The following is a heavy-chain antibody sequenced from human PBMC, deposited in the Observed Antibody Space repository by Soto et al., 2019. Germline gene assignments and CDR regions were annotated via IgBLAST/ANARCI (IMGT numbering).Heavy chain of an antibody. CDR3: ARDVLDPTVPYYFHC. CDR1: VVSISSGDFY. J-gene: IGHJ4*02. Sequence: PXETLSLTCTVSVVSISSGDFYCSWIRQPPGKGLEWIGYIFHTGSSQYHPSLRGRVAFSMDTSKNQFSLELRSVTAADTAMYYCARDVLDPTVPYYFHCWGQASMVTVSS. D-gene: IGHD4-4*01. CDR2: IFHTGSS. V-gene: IGHV4-30-4*01.